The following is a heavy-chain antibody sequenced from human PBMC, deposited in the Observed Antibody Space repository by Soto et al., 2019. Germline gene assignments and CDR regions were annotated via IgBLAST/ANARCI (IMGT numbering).Heavy chain of an antibody. CDR1: GFTFSSYA. J-gene: IGHJ4*02. CDR3: AKDLTLFGVVKYFDY. CDR2: ISGSGGST. D-gene: IGHD3-3*01. Sequence: GGSLRLSCAASGFTFSSYAMSWVRQAPGKGLEWVSAISGSGGSTYYADSVKGRFTISRDNSKNTLYLQMNSLRAEDTAVYYCAKDLTLFGVVKYFDYWGQGTLVTVSS. V-gene: IGHV3-23*01.